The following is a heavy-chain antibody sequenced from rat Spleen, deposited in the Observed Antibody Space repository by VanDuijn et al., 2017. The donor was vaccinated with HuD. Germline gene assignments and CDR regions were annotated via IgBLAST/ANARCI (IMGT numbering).Heavy chain of an antibody. CDR2: IIYDGTRT. D-gene: IGHD1-10*01. V-gene: IGHV5S10*01. Sequence: EVQLVESGGGLVQPGGSLKLSCAASGFTFSDYNMAWVRQAPKKGLEWVTTIIYDGTRTFYRDSVKGRFTISRDNAKSTLYLQMDSLRSEDTATYYCAKDKGEYNNLFDHWGQGVMVTVSS. J-gene: IGHJ2*01. CDR3: AKDKGEYNNLFDH. CDR1: GFTFSDYN.